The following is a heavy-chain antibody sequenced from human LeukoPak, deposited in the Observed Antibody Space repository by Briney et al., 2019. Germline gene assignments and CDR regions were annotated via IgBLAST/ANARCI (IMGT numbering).Heavy chain of an antibody. CDR1: GGSISSYY. Sequence: SETLSLTCTVSGGSISSYYWSWIRQPPGKGLEWIGYIYYSGSTNYNPSLKSRVTISVDTSKNQFSLKLSSVTAADTAVYYCASSATVGRRWFDPWGQGTLVTVSS. V-gene: IGHV4-59*01. D-gene: IGHD4-23*01. J-gene: IGHJ5*02. CDR2: IYYSGST. CDR3: ASSATVGRRWFDP.